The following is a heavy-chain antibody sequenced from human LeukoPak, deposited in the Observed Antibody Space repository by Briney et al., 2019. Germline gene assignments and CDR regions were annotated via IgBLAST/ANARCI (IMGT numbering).Heavy chain of an antibody. D-gene: IGHD5-24*01. J-gene: IGHJ4*02. Sequence: PSQTLSLTCTVSGGSISSGSYYWSWIRQPAGKGLEWIGRIYTSGSTNYNPSLKSRVTISVDTSKNQFSLKLSSVTAADTAVYYCASATPVESFDYWGQGTLVTVSS. CDR2: IYTSGST. CDR1: GGSISSGSYY. CDR3: ASATPVESFDY. V-gene: IGHV4-61*02.